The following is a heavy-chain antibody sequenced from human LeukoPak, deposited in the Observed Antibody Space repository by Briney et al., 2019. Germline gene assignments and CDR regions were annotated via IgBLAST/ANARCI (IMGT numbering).Heavy chain of an antibody. CDR2: INAGNGNT. V-gene: IGHV1-3*01. Sequence: VASVKVSCKASGYTFTSYVMHWVRQAPGQRLEWMGWINAGNGNTKYSQKFQGRVIIIRDTSASTAYMELSSLRSEDTAVYYCAREEDYDYVWGGHEYWGQGTLVTVSS. J-gene: IGHJ4*02. CDR1: GYTFTSYV. CDR3: AREEDYDYVWGGHEY. D-gene: IGHD3-16*01.